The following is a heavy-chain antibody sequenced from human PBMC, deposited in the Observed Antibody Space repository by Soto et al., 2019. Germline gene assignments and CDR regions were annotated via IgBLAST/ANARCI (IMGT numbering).Heavy chain of an antibody. D-gene: IGHD1-7*01. V-gene: IGHV3-23*01. CDR3: AKRYPKLELRF. CDR2: LSGSGGST. Sequence: EVQLLESGGGLVQPGGSLRLSCAASGFTFSSYAMSWVRQAPGKGLEWVSALSGSGGSTYYADSVKGRFTISKDNSKNTLYLQMNSLIAEDTAVYYCAKRYPKLELRFGGHVTLVTVSS. J-gene: IGHJ4*01. CDR1: GFTFSSYA.